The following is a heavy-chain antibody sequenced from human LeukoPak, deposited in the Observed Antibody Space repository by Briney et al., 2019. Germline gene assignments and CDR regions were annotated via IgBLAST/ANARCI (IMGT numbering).Heavy chain of an antibody. CDR1: GFTFDDYA. CDR2: ISWNSGNI. D-gene: IGHD3-16*01. Sequence: GRSLRLSCAASGFTFDDYAMHWVRQAPGKGLEWVSGISWNSGNIGYADSVKGRFTISRDNGKNSLYLQMNSLRAEDTAVYYCARFRFYYSDGQADSLDLWGQGTKVTVTS. CDR3: ARFRFYYSDGQADSLDL. V-gene: IGHV3-9*01. J-gene: IGHJ3*01.